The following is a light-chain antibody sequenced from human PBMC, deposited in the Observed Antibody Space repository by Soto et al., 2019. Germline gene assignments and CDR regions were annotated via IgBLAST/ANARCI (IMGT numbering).Light chain of an antibody. CDR2: DVS. CDR3: SSYAGSNYPYV. J-gene: IGLJ1*01. Sequence: QSVLTQPRSASGSPGQSVTIACTGTSSDVGYYNYVSWYQQPPGKAPKLLIYDVSKRPSGVPDRFSGSKSGNTASLTVSGLQAEDEGDYYCSSYAGSNYPYVFGTGTKVTVL. V-gene: IGLV2-8*01. CDR1: SSDVGYYNY.